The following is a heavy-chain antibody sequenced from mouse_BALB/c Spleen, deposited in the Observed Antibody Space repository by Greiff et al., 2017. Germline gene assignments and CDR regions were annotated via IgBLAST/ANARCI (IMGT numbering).Heavy chain of an antibody. CDR2: IDPSDSYT. CDR1: GYTFTSYW. CDR3: TKGGPYGSSYDYAMDY. J-gene: IGHJ4*01. D-gene: IGHD1-1*01. Sequence: QVQLQQPGAELVKPGASVKMSCKASGYTFTSYWMHWVKQRPGQGLEWIGVIDPSDSYTSYNQKFKGKATLTVDTSSSTAYMQLSSLTSKDSAVYYCTKGGPYGSSYDYAMDYWGQGTSVTVSS. V-gene: IGHV1S127*01.